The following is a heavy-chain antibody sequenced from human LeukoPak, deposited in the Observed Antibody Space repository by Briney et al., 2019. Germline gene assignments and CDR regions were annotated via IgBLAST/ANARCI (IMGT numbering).Heavy chain of an antibody. CDR1: GFTFSSYA. CDR2: ISYDGSNK. J-gene: IGHJ4*02. V-gene: IGHV3-30-3*01. D-gene: IGHD3/OR15-3a*01. CDR3: ARGAGYYTYYFDY. Sequence: GGSLRLSCAASGFTFSSYAMHWVRQAPGKGLEWVAVISYDGSNKYYADSVKGRFTISRDNSKNTLYLQMNSLRAEDTAVYYCARGAGYYTYYFDYWGQGTLVTVSS.